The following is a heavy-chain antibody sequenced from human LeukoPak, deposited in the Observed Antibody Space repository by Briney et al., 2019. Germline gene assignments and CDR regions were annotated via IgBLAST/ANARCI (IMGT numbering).Heavy chain of an antibody. CDR2: ISYDGSNK. V-gene: IGHV3-30-3*01. Sequence: GRSLRLSCAASGFTFSSYAMHWVRQAPGKGLEWVAVISYDGSNKYYADSVKGRFTISRDNSKNTLYLQMNSLRAEDTAVYYCARVPTWRTSNVDIWGQGTMVTVSS. CDR1: GFTFSSYA. J-gene: IGHJ3*02. CDR3: ARVPTWRTSNVDI.